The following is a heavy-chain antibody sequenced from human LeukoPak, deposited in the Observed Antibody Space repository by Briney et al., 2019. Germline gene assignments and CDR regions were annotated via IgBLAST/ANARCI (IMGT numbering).Heavy chain of an antibody. CDR1: GGSFSGYY. Sequence: SETLSLTCAVYGGSFSGYYWTWIRQPPGKGLEWIGEINHSGSTNYNPSLKSRVTISVDTSKNQFSLKLNSVTAADTAVYYCTSIEVATIFSSQGQHWGQGTLVTVSS. CDR3: TSIEVATIFSSQGQH. V-gene: IGHV4-34*01. J-gene: IGHJ1*01. D-gene: IGHD5-24*01. CDR2: INHSGST.